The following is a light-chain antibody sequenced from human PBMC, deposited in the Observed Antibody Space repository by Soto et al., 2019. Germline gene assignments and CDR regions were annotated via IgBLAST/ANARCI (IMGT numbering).Light chain of an antibody. Sequence: EIVLTQSPATLSVSPGERAALSCRASQSVGDNLAWYQQKPGQTPRLLIYGASTRATGIPARFSGSGSGTEFTLTISSLQSEDFAVYYCQQYNKWPPYTFGQGTQL. CDR3: QQYNKWPPYT. J-gene: IGKJ2*01. CDR2: GAS. V-gene: IGKV3-15*01. CDR1: QSVGDN.